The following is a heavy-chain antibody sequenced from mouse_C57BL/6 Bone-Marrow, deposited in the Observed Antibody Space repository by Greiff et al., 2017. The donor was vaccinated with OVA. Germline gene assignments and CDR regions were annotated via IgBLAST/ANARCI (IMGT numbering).Heavy chain of an antibody. CDR2: IDPENGDT. V-gene: IGHV14-4*01. CDR1: GFNIKDDY. CDR3: TTRTVVPFYAMDY. D-gene: IGHD1-1*01. J-gene: IGHJ4*01. Sequence: EVQLVESGAELVRPGASVKLSCTASGFNIKDDYMHWVKQRPEQGLEWIGWIDPENGDTEYASKFQGKATITADTSSNTAYLQLSSLTSEDTAVYYCTTRTVVPFYAMDYWGQGTSVTVSS.